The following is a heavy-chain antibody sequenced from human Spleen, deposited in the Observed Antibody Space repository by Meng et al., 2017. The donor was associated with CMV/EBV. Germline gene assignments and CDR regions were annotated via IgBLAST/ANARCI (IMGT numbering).Heavy chain of an antibody. D-gene: IGHD1-26*01. CDR3: ASGLVGVTEPYY. Sequence: QVQLVQPGSELKNPGSSVKVSCTASGYTFTTSAMNWVRQAPGQGLEWMGWINTNTGNPTYAPGFTGWFVFSLDPSVSTAYLQISSLKAEDTAMYYCASGLVGVTEPYYWGQGTLVTVSS. CDR1: GYTFTTSA. CDR2: INTNTGNP. J-gene: IGHJ4*02. V-gene: IGHV7-4-1*02.